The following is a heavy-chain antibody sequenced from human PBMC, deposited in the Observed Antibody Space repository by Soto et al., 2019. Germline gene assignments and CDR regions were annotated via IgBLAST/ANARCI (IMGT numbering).Heavy chain of an antibody. CDR3: AREGSEEYCSGGSCYSSYYMDV. CDR2: INPSGGST. J-gene: IGHJ6*03. D-gene: IGHD2-15*01. Sequence: GASVKLSCKASGYTFTSYYMHWVRQAPGQGLEWMGIINPSGGSTSYAQKFQGRVTMTRDTSTSTVYMELSSLRSEDTAVYYCAREGSEEYCSGGSCYSSYYMDVWGKGTTVTVSS. V-gene: IGHV1-46*03. CDR1: GYTFTSYY.